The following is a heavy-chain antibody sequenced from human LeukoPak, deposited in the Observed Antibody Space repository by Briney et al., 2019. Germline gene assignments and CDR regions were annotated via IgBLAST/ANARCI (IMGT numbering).Heavy chain of an antibody. J-gene: IGHJ4*02. Sequence: PGGSLRLSCAASGFTFSSYWMHWVRHAPGKGLVWVSRINSDGSNTSYADSVKGRFTISRDNAKNTLYLQMNSLRAEDTAVYYCARGEDIVATVTGYGGQGTLVTASS. CDR2: INSDGSNT. D-gene: IGHD5-12*01. V-gene: IGHV3-74*01. CDR1: GFTFSSYW. CDR3: ARGEDIVATVTGY.